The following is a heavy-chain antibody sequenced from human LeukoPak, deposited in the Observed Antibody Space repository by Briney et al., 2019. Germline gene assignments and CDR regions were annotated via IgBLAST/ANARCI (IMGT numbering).Heavy chain of an antibody. V-gene: IGHV3-53*01. J-gene: IGHJ4*02. Sequence: GGSLRLSCAASGFTVSSNYMSWVRQAPGKGLEWVSVIYSGGSTYYADSVKGRFTISRDNSKNTLYLQMYSLRAEDTAVYYCAREEINYDILTGYYNAGYFDYWGQGTLVTVSS. CDR1: GFTVSSNY. CDR3: AREEINYDILTGYYNAGYFDY. CDR2: IYSGGST. D-gene: IGHD3-9*01.